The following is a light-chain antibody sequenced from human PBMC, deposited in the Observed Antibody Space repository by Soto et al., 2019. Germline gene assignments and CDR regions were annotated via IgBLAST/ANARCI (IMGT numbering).Light chain of an antibody. V-gene: IGKV1D-16*01. Sequence: IQLTQSPSSLSASVGDRVTITCRASQGISSWLAWYQQKPGKAPKLLIYAASSLQSGVPARFSGSGSGTEFTLTISSLQSEDFAVYYCQQYNNWPRTFGQGTKVAIK. CDR3: QQYNNWPRT. CDR2: AAS. CDR1: QGISSW. J-gene: IGKJ1*01.